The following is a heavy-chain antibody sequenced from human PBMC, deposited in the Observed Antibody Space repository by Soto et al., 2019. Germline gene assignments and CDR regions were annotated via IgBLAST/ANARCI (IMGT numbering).Heavy chain of an antibody. V-gene: IGHV3-30*03. Sequence: PXVSLSLSFAASGFTFSSYGMHGVRQAPGKGLEWVAVISYDGSNKYYADSVKGRFTISRDNSKNTLYLQMNSLRAADTAVYYCARGEDAFFYYGLDVWGQGITVTVSS. CDR1: GFTFSSYG. J-gene: IGHJ6*02. CDR2: ISYDGSNK. CDR3: ARGEDAFFYYGLDV.